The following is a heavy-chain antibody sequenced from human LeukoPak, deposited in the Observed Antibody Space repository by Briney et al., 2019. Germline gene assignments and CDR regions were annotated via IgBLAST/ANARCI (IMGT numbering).Heavy chain of an antibody. CDR1: GYTFTSYG. J-gene: IGHJ4*02. CDR2: ISAYNGNT. CDR3: ARWWLQNPLDY. V-gene: IGHV1-18*01. D-gene: IGHD5-24*01. Sequence: VASVKVSCKASGYTFTSYGISWVRQAPGQGLEWMGWISAYNGNTNYAQKLQGRVTMTTDISTSTAYMELRSLRSDDTAVYYCARWWLQNPLDYWGQGTLVTVSS.